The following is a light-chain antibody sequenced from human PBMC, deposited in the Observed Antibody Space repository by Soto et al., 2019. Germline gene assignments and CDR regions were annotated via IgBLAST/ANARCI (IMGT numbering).Light chain of an antibody. CDR2: GAS. Sequence: EILMTQSPATLSGSAGERATLSCRASQSISSWLAWYQQKPGKAPRLLIYGASRMDSGIPARFSGSGSGTEFTLTISSLQPEDFATYYCQQYNNYSVTFGQGTKVDIK. CDR3: QQYNNYSVT. J-gene: IGKJ1*01. V-gene: IGKV1-5*01. CDR1: QSISSW.